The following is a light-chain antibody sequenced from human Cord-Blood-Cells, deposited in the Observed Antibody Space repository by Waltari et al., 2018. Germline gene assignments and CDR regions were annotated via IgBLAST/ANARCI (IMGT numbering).Light chain of an antibody. Sequence: QSALTQPRSVSGSPGQSVTISCTGTSSDVGGYNYVSWYQQHPGKAPKLMIYDVSKRPSWVPDRFSGSKSGHTASLTISGLQAEDEADYYCCSYAGSYTYVFGTGTKVTVL. CDR3: CSYAGSYTYV. CDR2: DVS. CDR1: SSDVGGYNY. J-gene: IGLJ1*01. V-gene: IGLV2-11*01.